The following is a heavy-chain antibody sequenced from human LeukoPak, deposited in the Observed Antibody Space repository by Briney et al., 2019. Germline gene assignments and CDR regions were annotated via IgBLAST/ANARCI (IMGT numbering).Heavy chain of an antibody. V-gene: IGHV3-9*01. J-gene: IGHJ4*02. CDR3: AKGGGDQLWLRASFDY. CDR2: ISWNSGTI. Sequence: LRLSCAASGFTFDDYAMHWVRQAPGKGLEWVSGISWNSGTIDYAGSVKGRFTISRDNVKNSLYLQMNSLRPEETAFYYCAKGGGDQLWLRASFDYWGQGSLVTVSS. CDR1: GFTFDDYA. D-gene: IGHD5-18*01.